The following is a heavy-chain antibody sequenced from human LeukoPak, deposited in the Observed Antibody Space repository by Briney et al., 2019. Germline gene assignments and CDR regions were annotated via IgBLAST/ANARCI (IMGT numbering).Heavy chain of an antibody. CDR1: GVSITSYY. J-gene: IGHJ4*02. V-gene: IGHV4-4*07. CDR3: ARERKSTEAYFDY. Sequence: SETLSLTCTVSGVSITSYYWSWIRQPAGKELEWLGRIYTSGGPNYNPSLKSRVTMSVDTSKNQFSLKLSSVTAADTALYYCARERKSTEAYFDYWGQGILVTVSS. CDR2: IYTSGGP. D-gene: IGHD5/OR15-5a*01.